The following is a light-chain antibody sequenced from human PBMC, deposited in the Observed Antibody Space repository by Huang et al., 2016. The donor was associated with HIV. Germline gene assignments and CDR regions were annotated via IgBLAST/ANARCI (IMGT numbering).Light chain of an antibody. V-gene: IGKV3-15*01. CDR2: GAS. CDR1: QSVSSN. CDR3: QQYSNWPPVT. J-gene: IGKJ1*01. Sequence: EIVMTQSPATLSVSPGEKATLSCRASQSVSSNLAWYQQRPGQAPRLLIYGASTRATGIAARFSGSGSGTEFTLTISSLQSEDFAVYDCQQYSNWPPVTFGQGTKVEMK.